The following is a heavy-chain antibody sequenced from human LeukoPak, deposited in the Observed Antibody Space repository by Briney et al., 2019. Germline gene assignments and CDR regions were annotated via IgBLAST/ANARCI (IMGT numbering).Heavy chain of an antibody. CDR2: IIPIFGTA. CDR1: GGTLSSYA. Sequence: SVKVSCKASGGTLSSYAISWVRQAPGQGLEWMGRIIPIFGTANYAQKFQGRVTITTDESTSTAYMELSSLRSEDTAVYYCARETRILWFGELFKPIDTKFDYWGQGTLVTVSS. V-gene: IGHV1-69*05. D-gene: IGHD3-10*01. J-gene: IGHJ4*02. CDR3: ARETRILWFGELFKPIDTKFDY.